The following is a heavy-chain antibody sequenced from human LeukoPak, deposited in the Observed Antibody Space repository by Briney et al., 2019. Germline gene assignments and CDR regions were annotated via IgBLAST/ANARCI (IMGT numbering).Heavy chain of an antibody. Sequence: TGGSLRLSCAASGFTFSSSAMTWVRQAPGQGLEWVSSISGSGTNTYYADSVKGRFTISRDNSKSTLYLQVNSLRAEDTALYYCAKSASSWPLYYFDYWGQGTLVTVSS. CDR2: ISGSGTNT. CDR1: GFTFSSSA. J-gene: IGHJ4*02. D-gene: IGHD6-13*01. V-gene: IGHV3-23*01. CDR3: AKSASSWPLYYFDY.